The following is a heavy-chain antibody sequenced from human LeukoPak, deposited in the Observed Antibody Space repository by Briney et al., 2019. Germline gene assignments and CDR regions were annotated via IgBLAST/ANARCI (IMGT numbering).Heavy chain of an antibody. CDR3: ARAARPPSYV. Sequence: GGSLRLSCAASGFTFSADAMNWVRQAPGKGLEWVAVISYDGSNKYYADSVKGRFIISRDNSKNTLYLQMNSLRAEDTAVYYCARAARPPSYVWGQGTTVTVSS. CDR1: GFTFSADA. J-gene: IGHJ6*02. V-gene: IGHV3-30*04. D-gene: IGHD6-6*01. CDR2: ISYDGSNK.